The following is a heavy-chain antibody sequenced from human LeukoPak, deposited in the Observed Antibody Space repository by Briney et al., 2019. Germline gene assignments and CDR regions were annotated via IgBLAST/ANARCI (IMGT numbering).Heavy chain of an antibody. D-gene: IGHD6-19*01. CDR1: GFTFDDYA. CDR2: ISWNSGSI. CDR3: ARELAVAGTTKYYYYYGMDV. J-gene: IGHJ6*02. Sequence: GGSLRLSCAASGFTFDDYAMHWVRQAPGKGLEWVSGISWNSGSIGYADSVKGRFTISRGNAKNSLYLQMNSLRAEDTAVYYCARELAVAGTTKYYYYYGMDVWGQGTTVTVSS. V-gene: IGHV3-9*01.